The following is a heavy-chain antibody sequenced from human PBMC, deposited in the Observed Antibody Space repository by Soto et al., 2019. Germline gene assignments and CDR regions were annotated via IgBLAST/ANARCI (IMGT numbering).Heavy chain of an antibody. Sequence: PGGSLRLSCPASAIIFTNYAMHWVRQAPGKGLEWVAVISGDGNTYYADSVKGRFTISRDISKSMLYLQMSCLRTEDTAVYYCHRQSGVDVWGEGITVTVS. CDR2: ISGDGNT. J-gene: IGHJ6*02. V-gene: IGHV3-30*03. CDR3: HRQSGVDV. CDR1: AIIFTNYA.